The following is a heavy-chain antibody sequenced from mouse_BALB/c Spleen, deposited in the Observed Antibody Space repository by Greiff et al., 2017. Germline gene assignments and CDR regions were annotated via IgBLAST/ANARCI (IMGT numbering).Heavy chain of an antibody. Sequence: EVHLVESGGGLVQPGGSRKLSCAASGFTFSSFGMHWVRQAPEKGLEWVAYISSGSSTIYYADTVKGRFTISRDNPKNTLFLQMTSLRSEDTAMYYCALGLRRGYYAMDYWGQGTSVTVSS. V-gene: IGHV5-17*02. CDR3: ALGLRRGYYAMDY. CDR1: GFTFSSFG. J-gene: IGHJ4*01. CDR2: ISSGSSTI. D-gene: IGHD2-2*01.